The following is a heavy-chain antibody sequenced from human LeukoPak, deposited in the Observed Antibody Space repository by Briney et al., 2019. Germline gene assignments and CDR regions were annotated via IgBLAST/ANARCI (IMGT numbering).Heavy chain of an antibody. CDR2: INTDTGNP. D-gene: IGHD6-13*01. V-gene: IGHV7-4-1*02. CDR3: ARDISSWTYYYYMDV. J-gene: IGHJ6*03. Sequence: ASVKVSCKASGYTFINYPMNWVRQAPGQGLEWMGWINTDTGNPTYAQDFTGRFVFSLETSVSTAYLQISSLEAEDTAVYYCARDISSWTYYYYMDVWGKGTTVTVSS. CDR1: GYTFINYP.